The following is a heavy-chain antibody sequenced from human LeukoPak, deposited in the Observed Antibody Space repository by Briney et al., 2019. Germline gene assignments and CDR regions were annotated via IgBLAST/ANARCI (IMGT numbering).Heavy chain of an antibody. CDR3: AKVRTGMVRGVIEFDP. CDR1: GFIFDDYA. CDR2: ISWNSASI. V-gene: IGHV3-9*01. Sequence: PGGSLRLSCAASGFIFDDYAMHWVRQAPGKGLEWVSGISWNSASIGYADSVKGRFTISRDNAKNSLYLQMNSLRAEDTALYYCAKVRTGMVRGVIEFDPWGQGTLVTVSS. J-gene: IGHJ5*02. D-gene: IGHD3-10*01.